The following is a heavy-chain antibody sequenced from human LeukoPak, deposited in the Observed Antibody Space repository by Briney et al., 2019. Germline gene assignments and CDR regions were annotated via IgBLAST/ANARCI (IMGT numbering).Heavy chain of an antibody. CDR3: ARVPTVTTRGSFDY. Sequence: SETLSLTCTVSGGSISSYYWSWIRQPPGKGLEWIGYIYYSGSTNYNPSLKSRVTISVDTSKNQFSLKLSSVTAADTAVYYCARVPTVTTRGSFDYWGQGTLVTVSS. V-gene: IGHV4-59*12. CDR2: IYYSGST. D-gene: IGHD4-4*01. CDR1: GGSISSYY. J-gene: IGHJ4*02.